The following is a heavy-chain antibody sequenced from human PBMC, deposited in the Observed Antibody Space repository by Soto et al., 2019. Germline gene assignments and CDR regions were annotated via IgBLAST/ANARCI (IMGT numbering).Heavy chain of an antibody. CDR1: GFTFSSYG. CDR3: ARDIDCSGGSCYLNWFDP. CDR2: IWYDGSNK. Sequence: GGSLRLSCAASGFTFSSYGMHWVRQAPGKGLEWVAVIWYDGSNKYYADSVKGRFTISRDNSKNTLYLQMNSLRAEGTAVYCCARDIDCSGGSCYLNWFDPWGQGTLVTVSS. D-gene: IGHD2-15*01. V-gene: IGHV3-33*01. J-gene: IGHJ5*02.